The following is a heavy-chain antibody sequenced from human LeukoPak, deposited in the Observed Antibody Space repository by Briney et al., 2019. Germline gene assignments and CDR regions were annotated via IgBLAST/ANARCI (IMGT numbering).Heavy chain of an antibody. Sequence: SQTLSLTCTVSGGSISSGGYYWSWIRQHPGKGLEWIGYVYYSGSTYYNPSLKSRVTISVDTSKNQFSLKLSSVTAADTAVYYCASRGYYYYYGMDVWGQGTTVTVSS. V-gene: IGHV4-31*03. CDR2: VYYSGST. J-gene: IGHJ6*02. CDR3: ASRGYYYYYGMDV. CDR1: GGSISSGGYY.